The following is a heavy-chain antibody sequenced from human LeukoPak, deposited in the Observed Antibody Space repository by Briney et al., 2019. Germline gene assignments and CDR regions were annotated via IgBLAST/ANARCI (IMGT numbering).Heavy chain of an antibody. V-gene: IGHV4-59*01. CDR1: GVSISRYY. Sequence: PSETLSLTCTVSGVSISRYYWSWIRRPPGKGLEWIGYIDDSGNTNYNPSLKSQVTISVDKSKNQFSLKLSFVTAADTAMYYCARSDYHNSGSHTVFDAFDIWGQGTRVTVSS. CDR3: ARSDYHNSGSHTVFDAFDI. D-gene: IGHD3-10*01. CDR2: IDDSGNT. J-gene: IGHJ3*02.